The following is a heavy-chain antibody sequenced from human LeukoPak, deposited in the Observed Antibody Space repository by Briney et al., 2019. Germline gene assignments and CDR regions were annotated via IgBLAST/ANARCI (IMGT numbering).Heavy chain of an antibody. Sequence: SVKVSCKASGGTFSSYAISWVRQAPGQGLEWMGGIIPIFGTANYAQKFQGRVTITADESTSTAYMELSSLRSEGTAVYYCARAPRWLQSRGNWYFDLWGRGTLVTVSS. J-gene: IGHJ2*01. D-gene: IGHD5-24*01. V-gene: IGHV1-69*13. CDR1: GGTFSSYA. CDR3: ARAPRWLQSRGNWYFDL. CDR2: IIPIFGTA.